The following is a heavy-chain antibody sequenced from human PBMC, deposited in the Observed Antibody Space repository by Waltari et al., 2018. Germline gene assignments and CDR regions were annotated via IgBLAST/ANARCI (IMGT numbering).Heavy chain of an antibody. CDR1: GGSISSYY. CDR2: IYYSGST. Sequence: QVQLQESGPGLVKPSETLSLTCTVSGGSISSYYWSWIRQPPGKGLEWIGYIYYSGSTNYNPSLKSLVTISVDTSKNQFSLKLSSVTAADTAVYYCARDGSFGYYYYMDVWGKGTTVTVSS. J-gene: IGHJ6*03. D-gene: IGHD3-10*01. V-gene: IGHV4-59*01. CDR3: ARDGSFGYYYYMDV.